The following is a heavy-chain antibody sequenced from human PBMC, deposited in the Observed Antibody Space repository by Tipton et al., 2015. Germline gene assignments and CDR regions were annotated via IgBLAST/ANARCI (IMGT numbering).Heavy chain of an antibody. Sequence: SLRLSCAAFGFSFTNNAMSWVRQAPGKGLEWVSSIAGRGGRTYYADSVKGRFTISRDISKNTLFVQMNSLRAEDTAVYYCAKDRREYSYGYDMDVWGQGTTVTVS. V-gene: IGHV3-23*01. CDR2: IAGRGGRT. CDR1: GFSFTNNA. J-gene: IGHJ6*02. CDR3: AKDRREYSYGYDMDV. D-gene: IGHD5-18*01.